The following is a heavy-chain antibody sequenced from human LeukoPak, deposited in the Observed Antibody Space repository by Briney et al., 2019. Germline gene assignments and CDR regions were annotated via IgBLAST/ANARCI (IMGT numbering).Heavy chain of an antibody. D-gene: IGHD3-3*01. CDR1: GFTFSSYA. CDR3: ARENYDFWSGYSSIHYYGMDV. CDR2: ISGSGGST. Sequence: PGGSLRLSCAASGFTFSSYAMSWVRQAPGKGLEWVSAISGSGGSTYYADSVKGRFTISRDNSKNTLYLQMNSLRAEDTAVYYCARENYDFWSGYSSIHYYGMDVWGQGTTVTVSS. V-gene: IGHV3-23*01. J-gene: IGHJ6*02.